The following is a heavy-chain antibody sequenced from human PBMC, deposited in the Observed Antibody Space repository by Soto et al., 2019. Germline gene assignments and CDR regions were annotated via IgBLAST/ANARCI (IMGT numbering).Heavy chain of an antibody. D-gene: IGHD1-1*01. CDR1: GGTFSTSA. Sequence: QVQLVQSGAEVKKPGSSVKVSGKVSGGTFSTSAISWVRQAPGQGLEWVGGIMPVFPTPDYAQNFQGRVTITADESTTTAYLELTSLRADDTAVYYCARDKDRLQLGGNYYYILDVWGQGTAITVSS. V-gene: IGHV1-69*12. J-gene: IGHJ6*02. CDR2: IMPVFPTP. CDR3: ARDKDRLQLGGNYYYILDV.